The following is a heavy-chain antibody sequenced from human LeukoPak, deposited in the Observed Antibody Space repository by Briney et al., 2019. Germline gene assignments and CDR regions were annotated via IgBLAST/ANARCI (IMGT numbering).Heavy chain of an antibody. CDR1: GYTFTSYG. Sequence: ASVKVSCKASGYTFTSYGISWVRQAPGQGLEWMGWISAYNGNTNYAQKLQGRVTMTTDTSTSTAYMELRSLRSDDTAVYHCARDRPHITIFGVVTRWDAFDIWGQGTMVTVSS. CDR3: ARDRPHITIFGVVTRWDAFDI. V-gene: IGHV1-18*01. CDR2: ISAYNGNT. D-gene: IGHD3-3*01. J-gene: IGHJ3*02.